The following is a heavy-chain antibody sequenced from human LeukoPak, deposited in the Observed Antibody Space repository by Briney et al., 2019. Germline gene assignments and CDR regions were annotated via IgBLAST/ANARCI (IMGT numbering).Heavy chain of an antibody. Sequence: AGGSLGLSCAASGFTFDDYGMSWVRQAPGKGLEWVSGINWNGGSTGYADSVKGRFTISRDNAKNSLYLQMNSLRAEDTALYYCARDGGSLDDYGDYWGQGTLVTVSS. CDR3: ARDGGSLDDYGDY. V-gene: IGHV3-20*04. CDR1: GFTFDDYG. D-gene: IGHD4/OR15-4a*01. J-gene: IGHJ4*02. CDR2: INWNGGST.